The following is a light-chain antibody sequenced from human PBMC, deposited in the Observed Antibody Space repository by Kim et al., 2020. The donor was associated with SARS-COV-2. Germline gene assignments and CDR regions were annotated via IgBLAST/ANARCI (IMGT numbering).Light chain of an antibody. CDR2: GAS. J-gene: IGKJ5*01. CDR1: QSVSSS. V-gene: IGKV3-15*01. CDR3: QQYDDWPPVT. Sequence: SPGERVTPSCRASQSVSSSVAWYQQKPGQTPRLLIYGASTRATGIPARFSGSGSGTEFTLTISSLQSGDFAVYYCQQYDDWPPVTFGQGTRLEIK.